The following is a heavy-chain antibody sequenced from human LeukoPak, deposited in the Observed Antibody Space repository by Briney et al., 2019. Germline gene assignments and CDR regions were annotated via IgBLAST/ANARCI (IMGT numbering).Heavy chain of an antibody. CDR2: IITNNANSGAT. J-gene: IGHJ3*02. CDR1: GGTFSSYA. D-gene: IGHD4-11*01. Sequence: AASVKVSCKASGGTFSSYAISWVRQAPGQGLEWMGRIITNNANSGATNYAQKFQGRVTMTRDTSISTAYMELSRLRSDDTAVYYCARGDDYAFEIWGQGTMVTVSS. CDR3: ARGDDYAFEI. V-gene: IGHV1-2*06.